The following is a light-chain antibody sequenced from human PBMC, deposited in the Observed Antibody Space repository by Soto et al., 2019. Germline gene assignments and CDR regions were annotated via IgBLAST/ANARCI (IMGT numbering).Light chain of an antibody. CDR2: DVS. Sequence: QSVLTQPASVSGSPGQSITISCTGTSSDVGGYDYVSWYQHQPGKAPKLMIFDVSHRPSGVSDRFSGSKSGNTASLTISGLQAEDEADYYCSSYTSTNIPIFGGGTKLTVL. CDR3: SSYTSTNIPI. CDR1: SSDVGGYDY. J-gene: IGLJ7*01. V-gene: IGLV2-14*03.